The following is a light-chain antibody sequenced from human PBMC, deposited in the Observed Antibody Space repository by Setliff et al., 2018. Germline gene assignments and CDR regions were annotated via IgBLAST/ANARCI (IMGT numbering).Light chain of an antibody. CDR1: SSDVGGYNY. Sequence: SVLPQPPSASGSPGQSVTISCTGTSSDVGGYNYVSWYQQHPGKAPKLMIYEVSKRPSVVPDRFSGSKSGNTASLTVSGLQAEDEADYYCSSYAGSNNYVFGTGTKVTV. CDR2: EVS. J-gene: IGLJ1*01. V-gene: IGLV2-8*01. CDR3: SSYAGSNNYV.